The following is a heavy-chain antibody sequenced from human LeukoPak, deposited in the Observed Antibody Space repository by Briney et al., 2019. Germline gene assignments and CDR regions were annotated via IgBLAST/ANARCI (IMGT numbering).Heavy chain of an antibody. CDR3: KGGATKPGLGWYFDL. V-gene: IGHV4-39*07. CDR1: GGSISSSSYY. D-gene: IGHD1-26*01. J-gene: IGHJ2*01. Sequence: PSETLSLTCTVSGGSISSSSYYWGWIRQPPGKGLEWIGSIYYSGSTSYNPSLKSRVTISVDTSKNQFSLKLSSVTAAVTAVYYCKGGATKPGLGWYFDLWGRGTLVTVSS. CDR2: IYYSGST.